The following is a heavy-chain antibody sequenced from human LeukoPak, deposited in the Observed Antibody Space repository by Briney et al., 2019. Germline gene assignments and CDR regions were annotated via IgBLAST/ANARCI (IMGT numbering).Heavy chain of an antibody. V-gene: IGHV3-23*01. CDR1: GFTFSSYA. Sequence: GGSLRLSCAASGFTFSSYAMSWVRQAPGKGLEWVSAISGSGGSTYYADSVKGRFTISRDNSKNTLYLQMNSLRAEDTAVYYCAKGTGLYCSTTSCYSDYWGQGTLVTVSS. CDR3: AKGTGLYCSTTSCYSDY. CDR2: ISGSGGST. J-gene: IGHJ4*02. D-gene: IGHD2-2*01.